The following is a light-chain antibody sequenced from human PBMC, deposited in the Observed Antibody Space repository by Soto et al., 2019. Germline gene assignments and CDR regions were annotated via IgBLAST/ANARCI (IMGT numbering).Light chain of an antibody. Sequence: VVWPESPCTLSFAPGERATLSCRASQSVSTSVGWYQQKPGQAPRLLIYGASNRATGIPDRFSGSGSGTDFTLTISRLEPEDFAVYYCQQYDRSPRTFGQGTK. J-gene: IGKJ1*01. CDR3: QQYDRSPRT. V-gene: IGKV3-20*01. CDR1: QSVSTS. CDR2: GAS.